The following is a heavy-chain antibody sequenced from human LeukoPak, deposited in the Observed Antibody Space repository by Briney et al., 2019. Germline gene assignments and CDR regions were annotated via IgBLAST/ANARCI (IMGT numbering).Heavy chain of an antibody. CDR1: GGTFSSYA. CDR2: MISFFGTA. J-gene: IGHJ4*02. Sequence: SVNVSCMASGGTFSSYAISWVRQATGQGLEWMGVMISFFGTANYAQRFQGRVTITADKSTSTGYMELSSLRSEDTAVYYCCGTITAAAVTFDYWGQGTLVTVSS. CDR3: CGTITAAAVTFDY. D-gene: IGHD6-25*01. V-gene: IGHV1-69*06.